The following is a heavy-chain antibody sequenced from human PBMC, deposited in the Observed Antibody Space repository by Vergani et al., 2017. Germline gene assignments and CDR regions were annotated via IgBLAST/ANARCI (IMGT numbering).Heavy chain of an antibody. CDR1: GGSISSSS. D-gene: IGHD2-21*02. CDR2: ISSSSSYI. J-gene: IGHJ6*02. V-gene: IGHV3-21*01. CDR3: ARDLEAYCGGDCYSRVGGMDV. Sequence: LQLQESGPGLVKPSETLSLTCTVSGGSISSSSYYWGWIRQPPGKGLEWVSSISSSSSYIYYADSVKGRFTISRDNAKNSLYLQMNSLRAEDTAVYYCARDLEAYCGGDCYSRVGGMDVWGQGTTVTVSS.